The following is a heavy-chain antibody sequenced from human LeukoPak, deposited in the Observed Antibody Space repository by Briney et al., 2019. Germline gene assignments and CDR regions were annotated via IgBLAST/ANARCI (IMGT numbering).Heavy chain of an antibody. CDR1: GGSISSGNW. V-gene: IGHV4-4*02. CDR2: IYHSGST. D-gene: IGHD6-19*01. J-gene: IGHJ4*02. Sequence: PSGTLSLTCAVSGGSISSGNWWSWVRQPPGKGLEWIGEIYHSGSTNYNPSLKSRVTISVDKSKNQFSLRLTSVTAADTAIYYCASSSGWFEYWGQGALVTVSS. CDR3: ASSSGWFEY.